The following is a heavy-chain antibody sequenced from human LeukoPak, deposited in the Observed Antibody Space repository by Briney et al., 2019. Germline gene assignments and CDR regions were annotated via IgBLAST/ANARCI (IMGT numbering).Heavy chain of an antibody. J-gene: IGHJ3*02. D-gene: IGHD3-22*01. CDR1: GGSISSYY. V-gene: IGHV4-59*08. CDR3: ARAPMYYYDSSGYYRDAFDI. CDR2: IYYSGST. Sequence: PSETLSLTCTVSGGSISSYYWSWLRQPPGKGLEWIGYIYYSGSTNYNPSLKSRVTISVDTSKNQFSLKLSSVTAADTAVYYCARAPMYYYDSSGYYRDAFDIWGQGTMVTVSS.